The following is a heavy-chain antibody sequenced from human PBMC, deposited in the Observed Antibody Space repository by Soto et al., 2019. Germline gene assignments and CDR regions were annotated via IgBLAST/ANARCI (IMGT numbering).Heavy chain of an antibody. D-gene: IGHD6-13*01. Sequence: GGSLRLSCAASGFTFSSYAMHWVRQAPGKGLEWVAVISYDGSNKYYADSVKGRFTISRDNSKNTLYLQMNSLRAEDTAVYYCARDPGRAAAGSSYYYYYGMDVWGQGTTVTVSS. CDR2: ISYDGSNK. CDR3: ARDPGRAAAGSSYYYYYGMDV. CDR1: GFTFSSYA. V-gene: IGHV3-30-3*01. J-gene: IGHJ6*02.